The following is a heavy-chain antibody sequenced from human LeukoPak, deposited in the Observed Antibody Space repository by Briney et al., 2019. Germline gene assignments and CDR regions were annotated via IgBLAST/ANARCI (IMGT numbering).Heavy chain of an antibody. J-gene: IGHJ5*02. Sequence: GGSLRLSCTASGVTFGDYAMSWFRQAPRKGLEWVGFIRSKAYGGTTEYAASVNGRFTISRDDSKSIAYLQMNSLKTEDTAVYYCTRFRRGDWFDPWGQGTLVTVSS. CDR1: GVTFGDYA. CDR2: IRSKAYGGTT. V-gene: IGHV3-49*03. D-gene: IGHD3-10*01. CDR3: TRFRRGDWFDP.